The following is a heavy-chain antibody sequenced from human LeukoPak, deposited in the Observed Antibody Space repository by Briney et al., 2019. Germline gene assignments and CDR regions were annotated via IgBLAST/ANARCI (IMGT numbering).Heavy chain of an antibody. J-gene: IGHJ3*01. V-gene: IGHV3-30*02. CDR2: IRFDGSNK. Sequence: GGSLRLSCAASRFTFSNYGMHWVRQAPGKGLEWVAFIRFDGSNKYYADSVKGRFTVSRDNSKNTLYLQMNSLRAEDTAVYYCAKKRDRSGYYYVDAFDVWGQGTMITVSS. CDR3: AKKRDRSGYYYVDAFDV. D-gene: IGHD3-22*01. CDR1: RFTFSNYG.